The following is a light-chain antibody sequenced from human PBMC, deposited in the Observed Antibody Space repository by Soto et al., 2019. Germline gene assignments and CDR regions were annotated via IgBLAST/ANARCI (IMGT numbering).Light chain of an antibody. CDR1: QSVSSSY. Sequence: EIVLTQSPGTLSFSPGERATLSCRASQSVSSSYLAWYQQKPGQAPRLLIYGAASRASGITDRFSGSGSGTDFTLTVSRLEPEDFAVYYCQQYGISPYTFGQGTKLEIK. J-gene: IGKJ2*01. CDR2: GAA. CDR3: QQYGISPYT. V-gene: IGKV3-20*01.